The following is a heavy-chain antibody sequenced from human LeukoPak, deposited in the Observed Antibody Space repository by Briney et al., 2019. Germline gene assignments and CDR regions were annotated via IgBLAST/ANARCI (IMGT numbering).Heavy chain of an antibody. D-gene: IGHD4-17*01. J-gene: IGHJ4*02. Sequence: SVKVSCKASGGTFSSYAISWVRQAPGQGLEWMGGIIPIFGTANYAQKFQGRVTITTDESTSTAYMELSSLRAEDTALYYCAISGYYGDYRYWGRGTLVTVSS. CDR2: IIPIFGTA. CDR1: GGTFSSYA. CDR3: AISGYYGDYRY. V-gene: IGHV1-69*05.